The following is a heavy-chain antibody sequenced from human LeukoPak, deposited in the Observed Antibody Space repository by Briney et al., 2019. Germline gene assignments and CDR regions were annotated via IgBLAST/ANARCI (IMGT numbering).Heavy chain of an antibody. Sequence: GGSLRLSCAASGFTFSSYAMSWVRQAPGKGLEWVSTISGSSGGTYYPDSVKGRFTISRDNSKNTLYLQMNGLRAEDTAVYYCANDRQWLVSYYFDYWGQGTLVTVSS. J-gene: IGHJ4*02. D-gene: IGHD6-19*01. V-gene: IGHV3-23*01. CDR2: ISGSSGGT. CDR1: GFTFSSYA. CDR3: ANDRQWLVSYYFDY.